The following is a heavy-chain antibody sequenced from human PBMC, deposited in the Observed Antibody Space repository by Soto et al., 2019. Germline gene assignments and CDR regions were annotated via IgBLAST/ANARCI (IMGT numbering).Heavy chain of an antibody. CDR2: IRSKANSYAT. V-gene: IGHV3-73*01. D-gene: IGHD2-2*01. Sequence: GGSLRLSCAASGFTFSGSAMHWVRQASGKGLEWVGRIRSKANSYATAYAASVKGRFTISRDDSKNTAYLQMNSLKTEDTAVYYCTRLKECSSTSCYSRYGSGSYYYYYGMDVWGQGTTVTVSS. CDR3: TRLKECSSTSCYSRYGSGSYYYYYGMDV. J-gene: IGHJ6*02. CDR1: GFTFSGSA.